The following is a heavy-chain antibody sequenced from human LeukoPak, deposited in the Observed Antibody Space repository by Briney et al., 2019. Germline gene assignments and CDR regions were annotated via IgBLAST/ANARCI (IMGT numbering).Heavy chain of an antibody. D-gene: IGHD3-10*01. Sequence: PGGALRLSCAASGFTFSKAWMSWVRQAPGKGLEWVGRIKSKTDGGTIDYAAPVKGRFTISRDDSKNTLYLQMNSLKTEDTAVYYCTTDSRYGYFDFWGQGTLVTVSS. J-gene: IGHJ4*02. CDR1: GFTFSKAW. CDR2: IKSKTDGGTI. CDR3: TTDSRYGYFDF. V-gene: IGHV3-15*01.